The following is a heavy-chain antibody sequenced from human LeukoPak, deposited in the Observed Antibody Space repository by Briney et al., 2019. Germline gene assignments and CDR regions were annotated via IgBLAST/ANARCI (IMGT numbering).Heavy chain of an antibody. V-gene: IGHV1-58*01. D-gene: IGHD1-26*01. CDR3: ATMAIVGATRQIDY. J-gene: IGHJ4*02. Sequence: ASVKVSCKASGFTFTSSAVQWVQQARGQRLEWIGWIVVGSGNTNYAQKFQERVTITRDMSTSTAYMELSSLRSEDTAVYYCATMAIVGATRQIDYWGQGTLVTVSS. CDR1: GFTFTSSA. CDR2: IVVGSGNT.